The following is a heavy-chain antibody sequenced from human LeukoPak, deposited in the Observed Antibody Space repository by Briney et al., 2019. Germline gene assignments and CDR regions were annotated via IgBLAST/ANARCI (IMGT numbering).Heavy chain of an antibody. J-gene: IGHJ4*02. D-gene: IGHD6-19*01. Sequence: SETLSLTCTVSGGSISSGDYYWSWIRQPPGQGLEWIGYIYYSGSTYYNPSLKSRVTISVDTSKNQFSLKLSSVTAADTAVYYCARDSMYSSSFDYWGQGTLVTVSS. CDR2: IYYSGST. CDR1: GGSISSGDYY. V-gene: IGHV4-30-4*01. CDR3: ARDSMYSSSFDY.